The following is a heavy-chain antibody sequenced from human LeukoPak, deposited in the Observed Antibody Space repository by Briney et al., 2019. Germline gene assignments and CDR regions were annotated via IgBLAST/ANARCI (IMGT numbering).Heavy chain of an antibody. D-gene: IGHD3-10*01. CDR2: IYTSGST. Sequence: SETLSLTCTVSGGSISSYYWSWIRQPAGKGLEWIGRIYTSGSTNYNPSLKSRVTMSVDTSKNQFSLKLSSVTAADTAVYYCARVTGSGSLTGNWFDPWAREPWSPSPQ. CDR3: ARVTGSGSLTGNWFDP. J-gene: IGHJ5*02. V-gene: IGHV4-4*07. CDR1: GGSISSYY.